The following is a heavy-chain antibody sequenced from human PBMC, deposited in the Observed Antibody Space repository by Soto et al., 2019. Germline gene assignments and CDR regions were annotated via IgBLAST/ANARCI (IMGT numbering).Heavy chain of an antibody. CDR2: MNPNSGNT. CDR1: GYTFTSYD. V-gene: IGHV1-8*01. D-gene: IGHD3-10*01. CDR3: ARGGVFFFAAPTNPLDY. J-gene: IGHJ4*02. Sequence: ASVKVSCKASGYTFTSYDINWVRQATGQGLEWMGWMNPNSGNTGYAQKFQGRVTMTRNTSISTAYMELSSLRSEDTAVYYCARGGVFFFAAPTNPLDYWGQGTLVIVSS.